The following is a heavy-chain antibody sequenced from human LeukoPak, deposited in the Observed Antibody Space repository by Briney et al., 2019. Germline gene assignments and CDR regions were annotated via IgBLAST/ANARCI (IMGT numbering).Heavy chain of an antibody. D-gene: IGHD3-10*01. CDR1: GFIFNDYD. J-gene: IGHJ4*02. V-gene: IGHV3-30*18. CDR2: ISYDGSNK. Sequence: PGGSLRLSCAASGFIFNDYDMHWVRQAPGKGLEWVAVISYDGSNKYYADSVKGRFTISRDNSKNTLYPQMNSLRAEDTAVYYCAKPLFETYYYGSGYDYWGQGTLVTVSS. CDR3: AKPLFETYYYGSGYDY.